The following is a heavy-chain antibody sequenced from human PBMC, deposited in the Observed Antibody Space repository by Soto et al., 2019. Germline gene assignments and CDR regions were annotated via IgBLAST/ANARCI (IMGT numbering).Heavy chain of an antibody. Sequence: ASVKVSCKASGYNFTSFHISWVRQAPGQGLEWMGWISAYNGNTNYAQKLQGRVTMTTDTSTSTAYMELRSLRSDDTAVYYCARVAGGSPRGYSYGRVDYWGQGTLVTVSS. CDR2: ISAYNGNT. D-gene: IGHD5-18*01. CDR1: GYNFTSFH. CDR3: ARVAGGSPRGYSYGRVDY. V-gene: IGHV1-18*04. J-gene: IGHJ4*02.